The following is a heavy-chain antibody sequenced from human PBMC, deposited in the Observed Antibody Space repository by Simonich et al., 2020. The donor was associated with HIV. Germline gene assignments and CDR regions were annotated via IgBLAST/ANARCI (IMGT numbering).Heavy chain of an antibody. Sequence: QVQLQQWGAGLLKPSETLSLTCAVYGGSFSGYYWSWIRQPPGQGQGWIGEINHSGSTTYTPSLKSRVTIAVDTSKNQFSLKLSSVTAADTAVYYCASHYGGNHLNWFDPWGQGTLVTVSS. CDR3: ASHYGGNHLNWFDP. J-gene: IGHJ5*02. V-gene: IGHV4-34*01. CDR2: INHSGST. D-gene: IGHD2-15*01. CDR1: GGSFSGYY.